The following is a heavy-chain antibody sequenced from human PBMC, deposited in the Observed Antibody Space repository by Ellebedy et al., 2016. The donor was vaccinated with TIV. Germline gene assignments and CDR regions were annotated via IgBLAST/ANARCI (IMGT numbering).Heavy chain of an antibody. CDR1: GFTFSRYS. CDR2: ISSGSSSI. V-gene: IGHV3-48*01. CDR3: ARDFCQWLAQGDAFDV. J-gene: IGHJ6*02. Sequence: PGGSLRLSCAASGFTFSRYSMNWVRQAPGRGLEWISYISSGSSSIYYADSVKGRFTITRDNDKNLLYLQMSSLIVEDTAVYYCARDFCQWLAQGDAFDVWGQGSTVTVSS. D-gene: IGHD6-19*01.